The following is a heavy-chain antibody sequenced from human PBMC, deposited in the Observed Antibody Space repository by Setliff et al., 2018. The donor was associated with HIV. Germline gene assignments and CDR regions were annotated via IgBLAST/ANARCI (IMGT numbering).Heavy chain of an antibody. CDR3: ARSRPYNSALDY. D-gene: IGHD6-25*01. Sequence: GGSLRLSCAASGFTLSDHFMDWVRQAPGKGLEWVSTIYSDGSTYHRDSVKGRFTLSRDNSKNTVYLQVGSLRPDDTAMYYCARSRPYNSALDYWGQGTLVTVSS. CDR1: GFTLSDHF. J-gene: IGHJ4*02. CDR2: IYSDGST. V-gene: IGHV3-53*05.